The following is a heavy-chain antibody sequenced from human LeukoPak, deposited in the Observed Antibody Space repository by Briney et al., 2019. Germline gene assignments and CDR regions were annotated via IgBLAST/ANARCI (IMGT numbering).Heavy chain of an antibody. Sequence: SETLSLTCTLSGGSISSYHWTWIRQPPGKGLEWIGYIYYSGSTNYNPSLKSRVTISVDTSKNQFSLKLSSVTAADTAMYYCARVHYSGYYYYMDVWGKGTTVTVSS. CDR2: IYYSGST. D-gene: IGHD1-26*01. CDR1: GGSISSYH. V-gene: IGHV4-59*01. J-gene: IGHJ6*03. CDR3: ARVHYSGYYYYMDV.